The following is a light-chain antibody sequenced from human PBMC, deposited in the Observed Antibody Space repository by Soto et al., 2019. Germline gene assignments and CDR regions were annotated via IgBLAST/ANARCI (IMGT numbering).Light chain of an antibody. Sequence: QSALTQPASVSGSPGQSITISCTGTSSDVGSYNLVSWYQQHPGKAPKLMIYEGNKRPSGVSNRFSGSKSGNTAYLTISGLQAEDEADYYCCSYAGSSTLVFGGGTKVTVL. CDR3: CSYAGSSTLV. CDR1: SSDVGSYNL. CDR2: EGN. V-gene: IGLV2-23*01. J-gene: IGLJ2*01.